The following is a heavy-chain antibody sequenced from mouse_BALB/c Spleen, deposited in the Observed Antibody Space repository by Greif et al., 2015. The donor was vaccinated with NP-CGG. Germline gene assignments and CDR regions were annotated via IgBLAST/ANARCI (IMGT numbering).Heavy chain of an antibody. Sequence: EVKLQESGGGLVQPGGSLKLSCATSGFTFSDYYMYWVRQTPEKRLEWVAYISNGGGSTYYPDTVKGRFTISRDNAKNTLYLQMSRLKSEDTAMYYCVPPYYGYPYWGQGTLVTVSA. CDR3: VPPYYGYPY. J-gene: IGHJ3*01. CDR1: GFTFSDYY. CDR2: ISNGGGST. D-gene: IGHD1-2*01. V-gene: IGHV5-12*02.